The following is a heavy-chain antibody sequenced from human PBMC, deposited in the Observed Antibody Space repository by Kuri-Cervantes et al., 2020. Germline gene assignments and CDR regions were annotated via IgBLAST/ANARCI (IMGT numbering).Heavy chain of an antibody. V-gene: IGHV2-5*02. J-gene: IGHJ4*02. Sequence: SGPTLVNPTPTLTLTCTFSVFSLRTNGGGVGWIRQLPGKALEWLALIYWDDDERYSPSLRSRLTITRTPFRNQVVLKIANIDPVDTATYYCAHLAVKPEYDFWSGYYFDYWGPGTLVTVSS. CDR2: IYWDDDE. CDR3: AHLAVKPEYDFWSGYYFDY. CDR1: VFSLRTNGGG. D-gene: IGHD3-3*01.